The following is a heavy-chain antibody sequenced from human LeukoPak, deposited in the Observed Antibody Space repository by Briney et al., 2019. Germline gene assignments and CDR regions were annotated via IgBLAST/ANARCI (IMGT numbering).Heavy chain of an antibody. CDR1: GGSISSGSYY. Sequence: SQTLSLTCTVSGGSISSGSYYWSWIRQPAGKGLEWIGRIYTSGSTNYNPSLKSRVTISVDTSKNQFSLKLSSVTAADTAVYYCASQGRDSSSGHFDYWGQGTLVTVSS. D-gene: IGHD6-13*01. CDR2: IYTSGST. CDR3: ASQGRDSSSGHFDY. J-gene: IGHJ4*02. V-gene: IGHV4-61*02.